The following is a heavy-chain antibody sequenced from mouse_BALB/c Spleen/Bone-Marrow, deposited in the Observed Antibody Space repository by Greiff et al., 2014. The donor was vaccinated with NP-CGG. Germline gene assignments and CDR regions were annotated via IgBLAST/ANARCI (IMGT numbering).Heavy chain of an antibody. D-gene: IGHD1-1*01. Sequence: VQLQQSGAELVKPGASVKLSCTASGFNIKDTYMHWVKQRPEQGLEWIGRIDPTNGNTKYDPKFQGKATITADTSSNTAYLQLSSLTSEDNAVYYCDPYYYGSSQFAYWGQGTLVTVSA. CDR1: GFNIKDTY. CDR2: IDPTNGNT. CDR3: DPYYYGSSQFAY. J-gene: IGHJ3*01. V-gene: IGHV14-3*02.